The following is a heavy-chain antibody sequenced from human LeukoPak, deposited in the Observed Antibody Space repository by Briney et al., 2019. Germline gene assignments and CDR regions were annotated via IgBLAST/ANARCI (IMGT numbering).Heavy chain of an antibody. J-gene: IGHJ3*02. V-gene: IGHV4-39*02. CDR2: VYSGGST. CDR1: GGSVSTTTYY. CDR3: ARDKGPIRVHHAFDI. D-gene: IGHD2-2*02. Sequence: SETLSLTCSVSGGSVSTTTYYWGWIRQPPGKGLEWIGSVYSGGSTYYNPSLKSRVTISVGTSESQFSLRLNSVTVADTAVYYCARDKGPIRVHHAFDIWGQGTMVTVSS.